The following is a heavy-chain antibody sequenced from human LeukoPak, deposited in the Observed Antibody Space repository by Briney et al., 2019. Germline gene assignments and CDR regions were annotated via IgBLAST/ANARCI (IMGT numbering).Heavy chain of an antibody. CDR1: GFTFNSYW. V-gene: IGHV3-74*01. J-gene: IGHJ4*02. Sequence: PGGSLRLSCAASGFTFNSYWMHWVRQAPGKGLVWVSRTNSDGSSTSYADSVQGRFTISRDNAKNTLYLQMNSLRAEDTAVYYCARGRRGNYEDYWGQGTLVTVSS. D-gene: IGHD1-7*01. CDR3: ARGRRGNYEDY. CDR2: TNSDGSST.